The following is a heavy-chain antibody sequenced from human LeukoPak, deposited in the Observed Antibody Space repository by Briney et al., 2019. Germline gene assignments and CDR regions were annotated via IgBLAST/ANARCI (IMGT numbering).Heavy chain of an antibody. Sequence: SQTLSLTSAISGDSVSSNTDVWNWIRQSPSRGLEWLGRTYYRSKWFYDYAISVKSRITINPDTSRNQFSLQLNSVTPEDTAVYYCAREVGFISVWGPGTLVTVSS. J-gene: IGHJ4*02. CDR1: GDSVSSNTDV. D-gene: IGHD6-19*01. CDR2: TYYRSKWFY. CDR3: AREVGFISV. V-gene: IGHV6-1*01.